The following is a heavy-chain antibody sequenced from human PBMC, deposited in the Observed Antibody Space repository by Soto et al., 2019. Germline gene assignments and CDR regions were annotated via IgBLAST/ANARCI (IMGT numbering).Heavy chain of an antibody. CDR1: GFTFSSYS. CDR2: ISSSSSYI. D-gene: IGHD6-13*01. Sequence: EVQLVESGGGLVKPGGSLRLSCAASGFTFSSYSMNWVRQAPGKGLEWVSSISSSSSYIYYADSVKGRFTISRDNAKNSLYLQMNSLRAEDTAVYYCARRDSPGIAAAEYFQHWCQGTLVTVSS. J-gene: IGHJ1*01. CDR3: ARRDSPGIAAAEYFQH. V-gene: IGHV3-21*01.